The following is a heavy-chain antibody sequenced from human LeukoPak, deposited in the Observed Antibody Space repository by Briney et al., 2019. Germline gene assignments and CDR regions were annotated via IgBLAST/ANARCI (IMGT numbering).Heavy chain of an antibody. CDR3: VRDLAAAGTWFDY. CDR2: IGGRTNYI. J-gene: IGHJ4*02. Sequence: SGGSLRLSCEASGFIFRGYDMAWVRQAPGKGLDWIAYIGGRTNYIFYADSVKGRFTISRDNANNSLFLQMNSLRPEDSAVYYCVRDLAAAGTWFDYWGQGTLVSVSS. D-gene: IGHD6-13*01. CDR1: GFIFRGYD. V-gene: IGHV3-21*05.